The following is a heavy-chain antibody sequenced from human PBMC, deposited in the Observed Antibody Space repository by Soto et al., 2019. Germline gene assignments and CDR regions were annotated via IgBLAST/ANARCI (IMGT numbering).Heavy chain of an antibody. CDR2: ISGSGAYT. V-gene: IGHV3-23*01. CDR1: GFTFSTYA. D-gene: IGHD2-2*01. CDR3: ARDRHPYSTTYYFDY. J-gene: IGHJ4*02. Sequence: LRLSCAASGFTFSTYAMNWVRQPPGKGLEWVSSISGSGAYTYYADSVQGRFTISRDNSKNTLNPQMNSLRAEDTAVYYCARDRHPYSTTYYFDYWGQGPLVTVFS.